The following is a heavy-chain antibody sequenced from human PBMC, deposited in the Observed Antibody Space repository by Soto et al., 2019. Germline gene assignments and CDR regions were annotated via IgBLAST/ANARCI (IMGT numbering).Heavy chain of an antibody. CDR1: GGSFSGYY. V-gene: IGHV4-34*01. D-gene: IGHD6-13*01. CDR3: ARRGSSSHFDD. CDR2: INHSGST. Sequence: SETLSLTCAVYGGSFSGYYWSWIRQPPGKGLEWIGEINHSGSTNYNPSLKSRVTISVDTSKNQFSLKLSSVTAADTAVYYCARRGSSSHFDDWGKGTLVTVA. J-gene: IGHJ4*02.